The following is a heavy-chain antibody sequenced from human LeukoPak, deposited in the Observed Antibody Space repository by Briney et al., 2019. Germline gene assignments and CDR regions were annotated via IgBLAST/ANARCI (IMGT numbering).Heavy chain of an antibody. Sequence: PGGSLRLSCAASGFTFSDYHMSWIRQAPGKGLEWVSYISSSGGTISYADSVKGRFTISRDNAKNSLYLQMNSLRAEDTAVYYCARDKPDLLDPGLVAFDIWGQGTMVTVSS. V-gene: IGHV3-11*04. D-gene: IGHD3/OR15-3a*01. J-gene: IGHJ3*02. CDR1: GFTFSDYH. CDR2: ISSSGGTI. CDR3: ARDKPDLLDPGLVAFDI.